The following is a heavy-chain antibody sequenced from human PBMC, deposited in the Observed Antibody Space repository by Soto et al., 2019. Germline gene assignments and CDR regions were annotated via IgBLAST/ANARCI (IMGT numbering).Heavy chain of an antibody. CDR3: AFLSG. CDR1: GFTFSSYA. J-gene: IGHJ4*02. V-gene: IGHV3-30-3*01. CDR2: ISYDGSNK. D-gene: IGHD6-19*01. Sequence: QVQLVESGGGVVQPGRSLRLSCAASGFTFSSYAMHWVRQASGKGLEWVAVISYDGSNKYYADSVKGRFTISRDNSKNTLYLQMNSLRAEDTAVYYCAFLSGWGQGTLVTVSS.